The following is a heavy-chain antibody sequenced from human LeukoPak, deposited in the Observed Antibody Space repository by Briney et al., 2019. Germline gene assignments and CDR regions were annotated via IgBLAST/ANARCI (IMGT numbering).Heavy chain of an antibody. CDR2: ISYDGTKI. V-gene: IGHV3-30-3*01. J-gene: IGHJ1*01. CDR1: GFSFSTHK. D-gene: IGHD3-3*02. CDR3: ARDSVKLPGISYFDN. Sequence: PGGSLRLSCAASGFSFSTHKMNWVRQAPGKGLERVAVISYDGTKIYYADSAKGRFTISRDNSKNMVYLQMNSLRAEDTALYYCARDSVKLPGISYFDNWGQGTLVTVSS.